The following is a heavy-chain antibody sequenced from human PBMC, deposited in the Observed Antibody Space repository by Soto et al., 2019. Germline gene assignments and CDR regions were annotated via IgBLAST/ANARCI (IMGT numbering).Heavy chain of an antibody. D-gene: IGHD2-21*02. V-gene: IGHV1-3*01. CDR1: GYTFTSYA. Sequence: QVQLVQSGAEVKKPGASVKVSCKASGYTFTSYAMHWVRQAPGQRLEWMGWINAGNGNTKYSQKFQGRVTITRDTSASTDYMELSSLRSEDTAVYYCARSIVVVTADDYWGQGTLVTVSS. J-gene: IGHJ4*02. CDR2: INAGNGNT. CDR3: ARSIVVVTADDY.